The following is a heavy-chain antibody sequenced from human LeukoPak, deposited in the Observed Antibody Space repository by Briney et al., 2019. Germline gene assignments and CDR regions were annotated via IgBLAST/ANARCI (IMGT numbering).Heavy chain of an antibody. D-gene: IGHD2-2*01. CDR3: AKLSSTSL. J-gene: IGHJ4*02. CDR1: GFTFRTFG. CDR2: ISSSSSYI. Sequence: GGSLRLSCAASGFTFRTFGMHWVRQAPGKGLEWVSSISSSSSYIYYADSVKGRFTISRDNDKNSLYLQMNSLRAEDTAVYYCAKLSSTSLWGQGTLVTVSS. V-gene: IGHV3-21*01.